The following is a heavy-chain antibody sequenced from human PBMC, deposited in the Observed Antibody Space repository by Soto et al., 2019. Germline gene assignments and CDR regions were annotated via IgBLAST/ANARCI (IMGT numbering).Heavy chain of an antibody. CDR1: GGVFSNYA. V-gene: IGHV1-69*01. CDR2: VIPMFGTT. Sequence: QVQLVQPGAEVKKPGSSVKVSCKASGGVFSNYAFSWVRQAPGQGLEWMGGVIPMFGTTNYAQRFQDRLTITADESTSTAYMELTSLTSGDTAESYCATGLPPVIRGLGLSHHYYYISLNVWGQGTTVTVSS. CDR3: ATGLPPVIRGLGLSHHYYYISLNV. J-gene: IGHJ6*02. D-gene: IGHD3-10*01.